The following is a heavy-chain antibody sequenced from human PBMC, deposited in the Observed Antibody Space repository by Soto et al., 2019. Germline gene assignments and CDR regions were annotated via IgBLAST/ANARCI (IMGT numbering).Heavy chain of an antibody. J-gene: IGHJ6*02. CDR3: ASWSNWNPLYYDGLAV. CDR2: IIPLHNTS. D-gene: IGHD1-20*01. Sequence: QVQLLQSGAEVKKPGSSVKVSCKVSGGAFNNYALNWVRHGPGQGLEWLGGIIPLHNTSNYSLKFLGRVTVTADISSTTVYMELNRLTSDDTATYYCASWSNWNPLYYDGLAVGGQGTTVPVSS. V-gene: IGHV1-69*06. CDR1: GGAFNNYA.